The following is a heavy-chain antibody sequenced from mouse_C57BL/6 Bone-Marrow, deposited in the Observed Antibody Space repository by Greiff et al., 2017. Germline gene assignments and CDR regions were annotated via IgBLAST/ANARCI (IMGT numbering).Heavy chain of an antibody. CDR1: GYTFTDYE. D-gene: IGHD1-1*01. Sequence: QVQLKESGAELVRPGASVTLSCKASGYTFTDYEMPWVKQTPVHGLEWIGAIDPETGGTAYNQKFKGKAILTADKSSSTAYMELRSLTSEDSAVYYCTGLYYGSSHWYFDVWGTGTTVTVSS. CDR2: IDPETGGT. V-gene: IGHV1-15*01. CDR3: TGLYYGSSHWYFDV. J-gene: IGHJ1*03.